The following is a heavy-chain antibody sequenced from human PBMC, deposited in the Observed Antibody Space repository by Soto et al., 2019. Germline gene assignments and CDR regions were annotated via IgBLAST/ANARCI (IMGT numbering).Heavy chain of an antibody. CDR1: GFTVSSYA. CDR3: ARRTSGWYLDY. Sequence: EVHLLESGGGLVQPGGSLTLSCAASGFTVSSYAMSWVRQAPGKGLEWVSVISGSGDGTYYPDSVKGRFTISRDNSKNTLYLQMNSLRAEDTAVYYCARRTSGWYLDYWGQGTRVTVSS. CDR2: ISGSGDGT. J-gene: IGHJ4*02. D-gene: IGHD6-19*01. V-gene: IGHV3-23*01.